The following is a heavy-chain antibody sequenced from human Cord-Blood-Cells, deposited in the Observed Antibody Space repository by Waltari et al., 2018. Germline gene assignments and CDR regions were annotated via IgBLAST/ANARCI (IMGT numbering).Heavy chain of an antibody. CDR2: ISSSSSTI. V-gene: IGHV3-48*02. Sequence: EVQLVVSGGGLVQPGGSLRLSCAASGVTFRSYSMNWVRPAPGQGLEWVSYISSSSSTIYYADSVKGRFTISRDNAKNSLYLQMNSLRDEDTAVYYCARVDSNYPYYFDYWGQGTMVTVSS. CDR1: GVTFRSYS. CDR3: ARVDSNYPYYFDY. D-gene: IGHD4-4*01. J-gene: IGHJ4*02.